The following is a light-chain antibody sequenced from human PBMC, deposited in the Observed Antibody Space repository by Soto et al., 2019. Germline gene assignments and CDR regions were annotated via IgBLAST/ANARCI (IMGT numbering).Light chain of an antibody. J-gene: IGLJ3*02. CDR2: RNN. CDR1: SSNIGTNY. CDR3: AAWDDSPSGPRV. Sequence: QSVLTQPPSASGTPGQTVTISCSGTSSNIGTNYVYWYQQFPGKAPKLLIYRNNQRPSGVPERFSGSKSGTSASLAISGLRSEDEADYYCAAWDDSPSGPRVFGGGTKVTVL. V-gene: IGLV1-47*01.